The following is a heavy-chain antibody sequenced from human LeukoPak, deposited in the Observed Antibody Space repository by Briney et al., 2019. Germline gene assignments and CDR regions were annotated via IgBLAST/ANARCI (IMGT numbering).Heavy chain of an antibody. V-gene: IGHV1-8*01. D-gene: IGHD3-10*01. Sequence: GASVKVSCKASGGTFTSYDINWVRQATGQGLEWMGWMNPNSGNTGYAQKFQGRVTMTRNTSISTAYMELSSLRSEDTAVYYCARGDYYGSGSYSPNFDYWGQGTLVTVSS. CDR2: MNPNSGNT. CDR1: GGTFTSYD. J-gene: IGHJ4*02. CDR3: ARGDYYGSGSYSPNFDY.